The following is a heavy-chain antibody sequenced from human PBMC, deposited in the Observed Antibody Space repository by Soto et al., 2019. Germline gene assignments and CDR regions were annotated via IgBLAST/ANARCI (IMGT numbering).Heavy chain of an antibody. D-gene: IGHD5-12*01. CDR3: AREGSYRGYHFAHGIQLWSFDF. V-gene: IGHV4-4*07. CDR2: IFSSGST. J-gene: IGHJ4*02. CDR1: GGSINTFY. Sequence: QVRLQESGPGLLKPSETLSLTCTVSGGSINTFYWSWVRQPAGKGLEWIGRIFSSGSTSFNPSLGSPSAMVVDNSKKPFSLNLSFVTPAGMAGYYFAREGSYRGYHFAHGIQLWSFDFWGQGALVTVSS.